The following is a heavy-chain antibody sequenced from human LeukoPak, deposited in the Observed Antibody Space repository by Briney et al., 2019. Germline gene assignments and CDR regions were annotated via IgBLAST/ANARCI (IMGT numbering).Heavy chain of an antibody. V-gene: IGHV3-33*01. CDR3: ARSYCSSTSCIAYAFDI. J-gene: IGHJ3*02. CDR2: IWYDGSNK. CDR1: GFIFSSYG. Sequence: GRSLRLSCAASGFIFSSYGMHWVRQAPGKGLEWVAVIWYDGSNKYYADSVKGRFTISRDNSKNTLYLQMNSLRAEDTAVYYCARSYCSSTSCIAYAFDIWGQGTMVTVSS. D-gene: IGHD2-2*01.